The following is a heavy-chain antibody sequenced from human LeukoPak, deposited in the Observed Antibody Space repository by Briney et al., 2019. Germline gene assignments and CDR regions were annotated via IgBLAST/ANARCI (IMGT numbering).Heavy chain of an antibody. D-gene: IGHD5-18*01. Sequence: SETLSLTCTVSGGSISSYYWGWIRQPPGKGLEWIGYIYYSGSTDYNPSLKSRVTISVDTSKNQFSLKLSSVTAADTAVYWCARDGVWLPGYWGQGTLVTVSS. CDR3: ARDGVWLPGY. CDR1: GGSISSYY. V-gene: IGHV4-59*01. CDR2: IYYSGST. J-gene: IGHJ4*02.